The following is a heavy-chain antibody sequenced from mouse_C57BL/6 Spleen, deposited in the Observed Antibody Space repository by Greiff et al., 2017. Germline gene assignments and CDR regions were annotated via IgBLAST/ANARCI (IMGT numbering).Heavy chain of an antibody. CDR1: GYTFTSYW. V-gene: IGHV1-5*01. J-gene: IGHJ2*01. D-gene: IGHD1-1*01. CDR2: IYPGNSDT. Sequence: EVQLQQSGTVLARPGASVKMSCKTSGYTFTSYWMHWVKQRPGQGLEWIGAIYPGNSDTSYNQKFKGKAKLTAVTSASTAYMALSSLQNEDSAVYCCTRYYGSSYYFDYWGQGTTLTVSS. CDR3: TRYYGSSYYFDY.